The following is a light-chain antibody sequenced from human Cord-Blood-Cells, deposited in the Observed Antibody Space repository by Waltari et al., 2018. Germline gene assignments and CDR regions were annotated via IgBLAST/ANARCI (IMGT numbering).Light chain of an antibody. CDR3: QQYNNWPLT. J-gene: IGKJ3*01. CDR2: GAS. V-gene: IGKV3-15*01. Sequence: EIVMTQSPATLSVSPGERATLSCRASQSVSSNLAWYQQKPGQAPRLLIYGASTRATGIPARFSGSESGTEFTLTISSLQSEDFAVYYCQQYNNWPLTFGPETKVDIK. CDR1: QSVSSN.